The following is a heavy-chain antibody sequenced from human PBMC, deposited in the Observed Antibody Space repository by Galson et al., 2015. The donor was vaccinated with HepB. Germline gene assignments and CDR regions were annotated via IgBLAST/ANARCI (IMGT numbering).Heavy chain of an antibody. CDR3: ARGWGELDYYYYGMDV. CDR2: INPSGGST. J-gene: IGHJ6*02. D-gene: IGHD1-26*01. CDR1: GYTFTSYY. V-gene: IGHV1-46*03. Sequence: QSGAEVKKPGASVKVSCKASGYTFTSYYMHWVRQAPGQGLEWMGIINPSGGSTSYAQKFQGRVTMTRDTSTSTVYMELSSLRSEDTAVYYCARGWGELDYYYYGMDVWGQGTTVTVSS.